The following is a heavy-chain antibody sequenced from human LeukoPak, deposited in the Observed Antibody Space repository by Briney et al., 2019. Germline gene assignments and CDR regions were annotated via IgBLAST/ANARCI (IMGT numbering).Heavy chain of an antibody. D-gene: IGHD7-27*01. V-gene: IGHV4-30-2*01. Sequence: SQTLSLTCTVSGGSISSGGYYWSWIRQPPGKGLEWIGYIYHSGSTYYNPSLKSRVTISVDRSKNQFSLKLSSVTAADTAVYYCARRANWGLTGSRGNFDYWGQGTLVTVSS. J-gene: IGHJ4*02. CDR2: IYHSGST. CDR1: GGSISSGGYY. CDR3: ARRANWGLTGSRGNFDY.